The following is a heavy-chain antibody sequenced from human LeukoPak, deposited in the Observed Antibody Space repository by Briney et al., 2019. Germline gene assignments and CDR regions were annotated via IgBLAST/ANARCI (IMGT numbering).Heavy chain of an antibody. CDR3: ARCSSSWYPGSPYFDY. J-gene: IGHJ4*02. CDR1: GGSFSCYY. Sequence: SETLSLTCAVYGGSFSCYYWSWIRQPPGKGLEWIGEINHIGSTNYNPSLNSRVTIAVDTSKNQFSLKLSSVTAADTAVYYCARCSSSWYPGSPYFDYWGQGTLVTVSS. CDR2: INHIGST. D-gene: IGHD6-13*01. V-gene: IGHV4-34*01.